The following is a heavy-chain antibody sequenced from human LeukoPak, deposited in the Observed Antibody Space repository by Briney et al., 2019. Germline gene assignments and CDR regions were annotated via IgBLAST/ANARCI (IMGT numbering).Heavy chain of an antibody. CDR2: INPSGGST. Sequence: GASAKVSCKASGYTFTSYYMHWVRQAPGQGLEWMGIINPSGGSTSYAQKFQGRVTMTRDTSTSTVYMELSSLRPEDTAVYYCARAGITGTTPNDYWGQGTLVTVSS. J-gene: IGHJ4*02. D-gene: IGHD1-7*01. CDR3: ARAGITGTTPNDY. CDR1: GYTFTSYY. V-gene: IGHV1-46*01.